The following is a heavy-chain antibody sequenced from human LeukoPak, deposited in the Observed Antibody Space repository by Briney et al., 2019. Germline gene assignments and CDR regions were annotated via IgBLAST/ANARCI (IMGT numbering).Heavy chain of an antibody. Sequence: TETLSLTCAVYGGSFSGYYWSWIRQPAGKVLEWIGRIYTSGSTNYNPSLKSRVTMSVDTSKNQFSLKLSSVTAADTAVYYCARDGGYSPLSFDYWGQGTLVTVSS. CDR3: ARDGGYSPLSFDY. V-gene: IGHV4-4*07. CDR1: GGSFSGYY. J-gene: IGHJ4*02. D-gene: IGHD3-22*01. CDR2: IYTSGST.